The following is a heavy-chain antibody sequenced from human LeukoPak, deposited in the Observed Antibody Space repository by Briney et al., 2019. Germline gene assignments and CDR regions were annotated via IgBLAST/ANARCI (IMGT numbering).Heavy chain of an antibody. CDR1: GFTFSSYV. CDR3: AKGLSSSWANDAFDI. D-gene: IGHD6-13*01. CDR2: IRYDGSNK. J-gene: IGHJ3*02. Sequence: GGSLRLSCAASGFTFSSYVMHWVRQAPDKGLEWVAFIRYDGSNKYYSDSVKGRFTISRDNSKNTLYLQMNSLRAEDTALYYCAKGLSSSWANDAFDIWGQGTMVTVSS. V-gene: IGHV3-30*02.